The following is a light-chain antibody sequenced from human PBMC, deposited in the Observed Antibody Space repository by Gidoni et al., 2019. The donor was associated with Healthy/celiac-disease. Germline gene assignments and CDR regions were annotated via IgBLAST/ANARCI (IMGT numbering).Light chain of an antibody. Sequence: DIQMTQSPSSLSASVGDRVTITCQASQDISNYLNWYQQKPGKAPKLLIYDASNLETGVPSRFSGSGSGTDFTFTISSLQPEDIATYYCQQYDTIXXXTKVEIK. J-gene: IGKJ1*01. V-gene: IGKV1-33*01. CDR1: QDISNY. CDR2: DAS. CDR3: QQYDT.